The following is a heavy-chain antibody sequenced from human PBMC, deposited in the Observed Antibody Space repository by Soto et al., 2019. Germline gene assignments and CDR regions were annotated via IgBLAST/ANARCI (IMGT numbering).Heavy chain of an antibody. CDR1: GFSFSRHA. D-gene: IGHD7-27*01. Sequence: QVQLVESGGGVAQPGRSLRLSCAASGFSFSRHAMHWVRQAPGKGLEWVAIVSYDGSNKYYADSVKGRFTISRDNSKNTLSLQMNSLRGEDTAVYYCARDETRRWGDDAFDMWGQGTMVTVSS. V-gene: IGHV3-30-3*01. CDR2: VSYDGSNK. J-gene: IGHJ3*02. CDR3: ARDETRRWGDDAFDM.